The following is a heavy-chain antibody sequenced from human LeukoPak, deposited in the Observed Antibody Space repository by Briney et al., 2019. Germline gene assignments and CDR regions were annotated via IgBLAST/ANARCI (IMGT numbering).Heavy chain of an antibody. CDR3: ARDRGVGAYWYFDL. CDR1: SGSISSYY. D-gene: IGHD1-26*01. CDR2: IYYSGST. V-gene: IGHV4-59*01. Sequence: PSETLSHTCTVSSGSISSYYWSWIRQSPGKGLEWIGYIYYSGSTNYNPSLKSRITISVDTSKNQFSLKLSSVTAADTAVYYCARDRGVGAYWYFDLWGRGTMVTVSS. J-gene: IGHJ2*01.